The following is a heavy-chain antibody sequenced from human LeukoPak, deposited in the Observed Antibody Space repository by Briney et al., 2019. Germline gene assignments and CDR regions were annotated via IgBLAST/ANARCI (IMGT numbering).Heavy chain of an antibody. CDR2: ISSRGGNT. D-gene: IGHD3-3*01. V-gene: IGHV3-23*01. J-gene: IGHJ6*02. CDR1: GFTFSSYA. CDR3: TAKLYDFWSGYRYYGMDV. Sequence: GGSLRLSCAASGFTFSSYAMSWVRQAPGQGLEWVSAISSRGGNTYYADSVKGRLTISRDNSKNTLYLQMNSLKTEDTAVYYCTAKLYDFWSGYRYYGMDVWGQGTTVTVSS.